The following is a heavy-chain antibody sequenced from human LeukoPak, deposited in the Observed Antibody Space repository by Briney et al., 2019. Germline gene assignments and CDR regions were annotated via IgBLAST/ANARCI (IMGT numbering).Heavy chain of an antibody. CDR3: ARDYSGDSSGWYDY. V-gene: IGHV1-2*02. D-gene: IGHD6-19*01. CDR2: INPNSGGT. Sequence: ASVKVSCKASGYTFTGYYMHWVRQAPGQGLEWMGWINPNSGGTNYAQKFQGRVTMTRDTSISTAYMELSRLRSDDTAVCYCARDYSGDSSGWYDYWGQGTLVTVSS. CDR1: GYTFTGYY. J-gene: IGHJ4*02.